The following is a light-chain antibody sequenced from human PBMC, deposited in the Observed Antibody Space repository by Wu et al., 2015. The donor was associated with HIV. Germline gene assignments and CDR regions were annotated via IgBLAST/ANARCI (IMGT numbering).Light chain of an antibody. CDR2: GAS. V-gene: IGKV3D-20*02. Sequence: EIVLTQSPGTLSLSPGEGGTLSCRASQSVSSNYLAWYQHIPGQAPRLLIHGASTRATGIPDRFSGSGSGTDFTLTISRLEPEDCAVYYCQQRSNWPLTFGGGTKVEIK. CDR3: QQRSNWPLT. J-gene: IGKJ4*01. CDR1: QSVSSNY.